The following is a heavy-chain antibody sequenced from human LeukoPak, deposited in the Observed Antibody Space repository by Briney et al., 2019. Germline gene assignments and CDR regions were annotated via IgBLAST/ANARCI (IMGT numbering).Heavy chain of an antibody. CDR2: IYTSGST. CDR1: GGSISSYY. V-gene: IGHV4-4*07. Sequence: PSEILSLTCTVSGGSISSYYWSWIRQPAGKGLEWIGRIYTSGSTNYNPSLKSRVTMSVDTSKNQFSLKLSSVTAADTAVYYCARDPHPYSSGGENYFDYWGQGTLVTVSS. J-gene: IGHJ4*02. CDR3: ARDPHPYSSGGENYFDY. D-gene: IGHD6-19*01.